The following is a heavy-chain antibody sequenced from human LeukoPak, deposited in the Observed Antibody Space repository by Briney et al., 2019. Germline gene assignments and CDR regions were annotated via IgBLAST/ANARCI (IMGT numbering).Heavy chain of an antibody. V-gene: IGHV3-11*01. Sequence: GGSLRLSCLASGFTFSDYYMSWVRQAPGKGLEWISYMSSRGYPTYYAESVKGRFTISRDNAKNTLYLQMHNLRADDTAVYFCARVGIALTSPFDYWGLGTLVAVSS. CDR2: MSSRGYPT. CDR1: GFTFSDYY. D-gene: IGHD1-1*01. CDR3: ARVGIALTSPFDY. J-gene: IGHJ4*02.